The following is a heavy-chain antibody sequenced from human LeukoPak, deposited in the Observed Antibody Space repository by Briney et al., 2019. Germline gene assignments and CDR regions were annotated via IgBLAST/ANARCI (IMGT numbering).Heavy chain of an antibody. D-gene: IGHD5-18*01. CDR2: ISSSGGST. CDR1: GFTFTNYA. Sequence: GGSLRLSCAASGFTFTNYAMTWVRQAPGKGLEWVSVISSSGGSTYDADAVKGRFTISRDNPKNTLYLQMNSLRAEDTAVYYCAKGRGYPIQNWCFDLWGRGTLVTVSS. V-gene: IGHV3-23*01. CDR3: AKGRGYPIQNWCFDL. J-gene: IGHJ2*01.